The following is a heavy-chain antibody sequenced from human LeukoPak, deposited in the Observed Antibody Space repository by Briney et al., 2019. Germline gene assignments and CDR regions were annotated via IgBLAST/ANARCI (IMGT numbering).Heavy chain of an antibody. Sequence: ASVMVSCKASGYSFTHYTMYWVCQAPGQRLEWMGWINTGNGNTKYSQKFQGRVTISRDTSASIACMELSSLRFEDTAVYYCAIWYSDAFDVWGQGTMVTVSS. CDR3: AIWYSDAFDV. J-gene: IGHJ3*01. CDR1: GYSFTHYT. CDR2: INTGNGNT. V-gene: IGHV1-3*04. D-gene: IGHD6-13*01.